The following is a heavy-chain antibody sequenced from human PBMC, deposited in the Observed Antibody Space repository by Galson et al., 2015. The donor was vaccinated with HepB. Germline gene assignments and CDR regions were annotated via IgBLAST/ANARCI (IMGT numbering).Heavy chain of an antibody. CDR2: IKQDGSEK. V-gene: IGHV3-7*03. J-gene: IGHJ5*02. CDR1: GFTFSSYW. D-gene: IGHD1-26*01. CDR3: AREVGASADATNWFDP. Sequence: SLRLSCAASGFTFSSYWMSWVRQAPGKGLEWVANIKQDGSEKYYVDSVKGRFTISRDNAKNSLYLQMNSLRAEDTAVYYCAREVGASADATNWFDPWGQGSLVPVSS.